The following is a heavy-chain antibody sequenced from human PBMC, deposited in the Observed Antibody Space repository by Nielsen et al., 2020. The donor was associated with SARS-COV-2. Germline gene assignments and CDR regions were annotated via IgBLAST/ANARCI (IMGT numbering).Heavy chain of an antibody. CDR2: MSHDANNK. V-gene: IGHV3-30*03. Sequence: GGSLRLSCAASGFDFGGYGMHWVRQAPGKGLEWVAFMSHDANNKYYADSVKGRFTISRDNSKNTLYLQMNSLRAEDTAVYYCARMRRGYSYGYGHYYYYGMDVWGQGTTVTVSS. CDR1: GFDFGGYG. D-gene: IGHD5-18*01. J-gene: IGHJ6*02. CDR3: ARMRRGYSYGYGHYYYYGMDV.